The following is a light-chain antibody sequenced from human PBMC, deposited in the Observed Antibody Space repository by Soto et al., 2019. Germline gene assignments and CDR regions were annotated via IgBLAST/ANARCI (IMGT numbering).Light chain of an antibody. CDR1: YSNLKTNN. Sequence: QSVLTQPPSASGTPGQWVTISCSGSYSNLKTNNVNWYQHLQATAPKLLIFSNNQRPSGVPDRFSGSKSGTSASLAITGLPAEDEADYYCAAWDDSLNGRVFGGGTKLTVL. CDR3: AAWDDSLNGRV. CDR2: SNN. V-gene: IGLV1-44*01. J-gene: IGLJ2*01.